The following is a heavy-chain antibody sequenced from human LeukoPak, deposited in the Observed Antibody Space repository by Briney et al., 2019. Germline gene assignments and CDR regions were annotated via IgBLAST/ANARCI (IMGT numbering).Heavy chain of an antibody. V-gene: IGHV4-59*01. CDR3: ASVDYSNYFGY. D-gene: IGHD4-11*01. CDR1: GGSISSYY. J-gene: IGHJ4*02. Sequence: SETLSLTCTVSGGSISSYYWSWIRQPPGKGLEWIGYIYYSGSTNYNPSLKSRVTISVDTSKDQFSLKLSSVTAADTAVYYCASVDYSNYFGYWGQGTLVTVSS. CDR2: IYYSGST.